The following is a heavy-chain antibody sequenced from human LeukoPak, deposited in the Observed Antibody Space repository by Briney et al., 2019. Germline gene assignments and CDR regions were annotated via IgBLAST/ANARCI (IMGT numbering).Heavy chain of an antibody. CDR1: EFSVGSNY. D-gene: IGHD6-19*01. CDR2: ISSSRSYI. V-gene: IGHV3-21*01. CDR3: ARMIANSGWFLDY. Sequence: GGSLRLSCAASEFSVGSNYMTWVRQAPGKRLEWVSSISSSRSYIYYADSVKGRFTISRDNAKNSLYLQMNSLRAEDTAVYYCARMIANSGWFLDYWGQGTLVTVSS. J-gene: IGHJ4*02.